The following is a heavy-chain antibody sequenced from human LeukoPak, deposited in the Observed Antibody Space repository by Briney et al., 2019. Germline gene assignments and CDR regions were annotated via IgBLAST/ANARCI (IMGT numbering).Heavy chain of an antibody. D-gene: IGHD4-17*01. V-gene: IGHV4-59*08. Sequence: SETLSLTCTVSGGSISSYYWSWIRQPPGKGLEWIAYIYYSGSTSYNPSLKTRVTISVDMSKNQFSLKLSSVTAADTAVYYCARHSRYGDFDYWGQGTLLTVSS. CDR3: ARHSRYGDFDY. CDR1: GGSISSYY. CDR2: IYYSGST. J-gene: IGHJ4*02.